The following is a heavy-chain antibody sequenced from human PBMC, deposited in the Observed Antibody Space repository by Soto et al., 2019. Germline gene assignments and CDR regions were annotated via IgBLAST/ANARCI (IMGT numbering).Heavy chain of an antibody. V-gene: IGHV4-4*02. CDR2: IYHSGSA. CDR1: GGSIISSYW. D-gene: IGHD2-21*01. Sequence: SETLSLTCAVSGGSIISSYWWSWVRQPPGKGLEWIGEIYHSGSANYNPSLKSRVTISVDTSKNQFSLKLSSVTAADTAVYYCVRHMGVARTRGFDYWGHGTLVTVSS. CDR3: VRHMGVARTRGFDY. J-gene: IGHJ4*01.